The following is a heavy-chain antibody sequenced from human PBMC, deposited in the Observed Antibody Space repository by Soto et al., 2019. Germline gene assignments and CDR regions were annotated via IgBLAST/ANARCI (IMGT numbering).Heavy chain of an antibody. J-gene: IGHJ5*02. D-gene: IGHD2-21*02. CDR2: ITSDGKSK. Sequence: PGGSLRLSSAASGFNFSNHWMHWVRQRPAEGLVWVSRITSDGKSKAYAESVKGRFAISRDNAKNTLYLQMNGLTAEDTAVYYCARESGDWPLNWFDPWGQGTLVTVSS. CDR3: ARESGDWPLNWFDP. V-gene: IGHV3-74*01. CDR1: GFNFSNHW.